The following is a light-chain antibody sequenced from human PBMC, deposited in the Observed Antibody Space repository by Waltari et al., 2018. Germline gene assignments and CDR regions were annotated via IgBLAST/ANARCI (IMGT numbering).Light chain of an antibody. J-gene: IGLJ2*01. Sequence: QSVLTQPPSVSGAPGQRVTISCTGSGSNIRAGYDVPWYQQLPGKAPKLLIYGINTRPSGVPDRFFGSQSGTSASLAITGLQAEDEAEYYCQSYDTSLSVVFGGGTKLTVL. CDR3: QSYDTSLSVV. V-gene: IGLV1-40*01. CDR1: GSNIRAGYD. CDR2: GIN.